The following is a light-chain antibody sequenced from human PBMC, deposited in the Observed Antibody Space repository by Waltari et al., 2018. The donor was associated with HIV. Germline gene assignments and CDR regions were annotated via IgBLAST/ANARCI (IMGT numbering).Light chain of an antibody. J-gene: IGLJ2*01. V-gene: IGLV2-11*01. CDR2: DVR. CDR3: CSYAGSYTWG. CDR1: SSDLAGYNY. Sequence: QSALTQPRSVSGSPGPSVTISCTGTSSDLAGYNYVSWYQPHPAKPPKLLIYDVRKRPSGVPDRFSGSKSGNTASLTISGLQAEDEADYYCCSYAGSYTWGFGGGTKLTVL.